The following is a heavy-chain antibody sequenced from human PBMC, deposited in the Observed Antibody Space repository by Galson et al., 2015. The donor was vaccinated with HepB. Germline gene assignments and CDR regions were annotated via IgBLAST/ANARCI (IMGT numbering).Heavy chain of an antibody. V-gene: IGHV3-30*18. CDR3: AKGEFYYYDSSGYYYPTSFDY. D-gene: IGHD3-22*01. CDR1: GFTFSSYG. Sequence: SLRLSCAASGFTFSSYGMHWVRQAPGKGLEWVAVISYDGSNKYYADSVKGRFTISRDNSKNTLYLQMNSLRAEDTAVYYCAKGEFYYYDSSGYYYPTSFDYWGQGTLVTVSS. CDR2: ISYDGSNK. J-gene: IGHJ4*02.